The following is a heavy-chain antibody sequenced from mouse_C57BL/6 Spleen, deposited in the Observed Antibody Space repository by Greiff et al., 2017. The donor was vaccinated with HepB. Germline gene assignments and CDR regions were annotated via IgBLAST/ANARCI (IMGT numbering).Heavy chain of an antibody. Sequence: QVQLQQPGAELVKPGASVKLSCKASGYTFTSYWMQWVKQRPGQGLEWIGEIDPSDSYNNYNQKFKGKATLTVDTSSSTAYMQLISLTSEDSAVYYCARSGFITTMGDYWGQGTTLTVSS. CDR3: ARSGFITTMGDY. CDR1: GYTFTSYW. CDR2: IDPSDSYN. V-gene: IGHV1-50*01. J-gene: IGHJ2*01. D-gene: IGHD1-1*01.